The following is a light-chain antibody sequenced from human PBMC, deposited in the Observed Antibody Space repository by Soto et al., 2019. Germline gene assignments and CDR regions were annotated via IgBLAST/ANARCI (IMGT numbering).Light chain of an antibody. CDR1: QGISSY. V-gene: IGKV1-9*01. J-gene: IGKJ4*01. CDR2: AAS. CDR3: QQYGYSAT. Sequence: DIQLTQSPSFLSASVGDRVTITCRASQGISSYLAWYQQKPGKAPKLLIYAASTLQSGVPSRFSGSGSGTEFTLTISSLQPEDFAVYFCQQYGYSATFGGGTKVEIK.